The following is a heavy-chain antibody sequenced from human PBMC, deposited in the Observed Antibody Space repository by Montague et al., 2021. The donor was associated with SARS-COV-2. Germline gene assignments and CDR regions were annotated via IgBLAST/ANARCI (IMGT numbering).Heavy chain of an antibody. D-gene: IGHD3-10*01. V-gene: IGHV4-4*07. CDR3: ARDRFDFGAGRQGTIDF. J-gene: IGHJ4*02. CDR1: GDSITNHY. CDR2: MHFTGKT. Sequence: SETLSLTCSVSGDSITNHYWSWIRQPAGKGLEWIGRMHFTGKTNFSPFFSSRPTMSADTSKNQFSLKLTSVTAADTAMYFCARDRFDFGAGRQGTIDFWGQGTLVTVSS.